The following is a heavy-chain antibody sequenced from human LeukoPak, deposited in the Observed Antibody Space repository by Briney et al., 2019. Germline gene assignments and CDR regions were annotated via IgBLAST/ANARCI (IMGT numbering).Heavy chain of an antibody. CDR2: IYYSRST. CDR3: ARLPGYSSSWQYYFDY. CDR1: GGSISSSSYY. V-gene: IGHV4-39*07. Sequence: SETLSLTCTVSGGSISSSSYYWGWIRQPPGKGLEWIGSIYYSRSTYYNPSLKSRVTISVDTSKNQFSLKLSSVTAADTAVYYCARLPGYSSSWQYYFDYWGQGTLVTVSS. D-gene: IGHD6-13*01. J-gene: IGHJ4*02.